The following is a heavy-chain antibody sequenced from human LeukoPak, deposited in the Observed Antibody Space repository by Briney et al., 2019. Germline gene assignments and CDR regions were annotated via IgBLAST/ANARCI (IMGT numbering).Heavy chain of an antibody. Sequence: SETLSLTCTVSGGSISSYYWSWIRQPPGKGLEWIGSIYYSGSTYYNPSLKSRVTISVDTSKNQFSLKLSSVTAADTAVYYCARGLQWLAPFDYWGQGTLVTVSS. D-gene: IGHD6-19*01. CDR2: IYYSGST. CDR1: GGSISSYY. CDR3: ARGLQWLAPFDY. V-gene: IGHV4-39*07. J-gene: IGHJ4*02.